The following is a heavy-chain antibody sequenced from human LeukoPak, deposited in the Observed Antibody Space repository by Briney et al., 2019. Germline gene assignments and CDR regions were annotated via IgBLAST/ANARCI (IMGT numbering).Heavy chain of an antibody. CDR2: TSYDESEK. Sequence: RGSLRLSCAASGFTFSDYGMNWVRQAPGKGLEWVAITSYDESEKYYVDSVKGRFTISRDNSKNTLYLQMNSLRAEDTAVYYCAKTGCGGDCYATYWGQGTLVTVSS. V-gene: IGHV3-30*18. D-gene: IGHD2-21*02. CDR3: AKTGCGGDCYATY. J-gene: IGHJ4*02. CDR1: GFTFSDYG.